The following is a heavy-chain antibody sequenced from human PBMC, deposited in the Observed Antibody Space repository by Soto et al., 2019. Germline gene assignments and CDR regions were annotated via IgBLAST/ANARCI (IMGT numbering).Heavy chain of an antibody. J-gene: IGHJ5*02. CDR3: ARDEDFWSGHTFDP. V-gene: IGHV4-59*01. CDR2: IYYSGST. Sequence: PSETLSLTCTVSGGSISSYYWSWIRQPPGKGLEWIGYIYYSGSTNYNPSLKSRVTISVDTSKNQFSLKLSSVTAADTAVYYCARDEDFWSGHTFDPWGQGTLVTVSS. CDR1: GGSISSYY. D-gene: IGHD3-3*01.